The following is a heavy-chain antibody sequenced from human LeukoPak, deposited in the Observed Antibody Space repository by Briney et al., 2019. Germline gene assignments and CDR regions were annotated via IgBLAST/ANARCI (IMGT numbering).Heavy chain of an antibody. J-gene: IGHJ3*02. V-gene: IGHV1-2*02. CDR3: ARISDVLMVYAMYAFDI. D-gene: IGHD2-8*01. CDR2: INPNSGGT. CDR1: GYTFTGDY. Sequence: ASVKVSCKASGYTFTGDYMHWVRQAPGQGLEWMGWINPNSGGTNYAQKFQGRVTMTRDTSISTAYMELSRLRSDDTAVYYCARISDVLMVYAMYAFDIWGQGTMVSVSS.